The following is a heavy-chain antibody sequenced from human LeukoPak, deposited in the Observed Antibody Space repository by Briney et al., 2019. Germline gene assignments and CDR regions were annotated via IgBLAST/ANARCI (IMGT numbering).Heavy chain of an antibody. J-gene: IGHJ5*02. CDR2: IYYSGST. Sequence: PSETLSLTCTVSGGSISSYYWSWIRQPPGKGLEWIGYIYYSGSTNYNPSLKSRVTISVDTSKSQFSLKLSSVTAADTAVYYCARTYYDILTGYYWFDPWGQGTLVTVSS. V-gene: IGHV4-59*08. CDR1: GGSISSYY. D-gene: IGHD3-9*01. CDR3: ARTYYDILTGYYWFDP.